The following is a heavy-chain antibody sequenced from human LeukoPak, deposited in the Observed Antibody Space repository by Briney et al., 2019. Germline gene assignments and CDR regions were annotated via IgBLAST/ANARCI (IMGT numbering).Heavy chain of an antibody. J-gene: IGHJ2*01. Sequence: ASVKVSCKASGYTFTGYYMHWVRQAPGQGLEWMGWISAYNGNTNYAQKLQGRVTMTTDTSTSTAYMELRSLRSDDTAVYYCARQLDYGGYFDLWGRGTLVTVSS. D-gene: IGHD4-23*01. CDR1: GYTFTGYY. V-gene: IGHV1-18*04. CDR2: ISAYNGNT. CDR3: ARQLDYGGYFDL.